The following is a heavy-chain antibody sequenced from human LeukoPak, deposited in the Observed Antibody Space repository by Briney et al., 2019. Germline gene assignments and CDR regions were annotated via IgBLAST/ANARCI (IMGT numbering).Heavy chain of an antibody. Sequence: SETLSLTCAVYGGSFSGYYWSWIRQPPGKGLEWIGEINHSGSTNYNPSLKSRVTISVDTSKNQFTLKLSSVTAADTAVYYCARVEGVAASYWYFDLWGRGTLVTVSS. J-gene: IGHJ2*01. CDR3: ARVEGVAASYWYFDL. CDR2: INHSGST. V-gene: IGHV4-34*01. D-gene: IGHD1-26*01. CDR1: GGSFSGYY.